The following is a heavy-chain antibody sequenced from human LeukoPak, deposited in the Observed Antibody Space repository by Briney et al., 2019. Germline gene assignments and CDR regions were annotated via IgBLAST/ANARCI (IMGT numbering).Heavy chain of an antibody. V-gene: IGHV4-59*01. J-gene: IGHJ5*02. D-gene: IGHD1-26*01. CDR3: TRGHHSSFYNWFDP. CDR2: IYYTGSA. CDR1: GGYLSSYY. Sequence: SETLSLTCYISGGYLSSYYWSWIRQPTGGGLEWIGYIYYTGSADYNPSLKGRATFSLDEPTKQFTLHRKSVTDADTAFYFCTRGHHSSFYNWFDPWGQGTLVTVSS.